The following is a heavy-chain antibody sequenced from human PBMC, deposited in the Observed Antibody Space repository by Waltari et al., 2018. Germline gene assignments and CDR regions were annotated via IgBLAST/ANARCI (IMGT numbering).Heavy chain of an antibody. D-gene: IGHD3-10*01. CDR3: ARPHYYGSGSYRYYYGMDV. J-gene: IGHJ6*02. V-gene: IGHV1-2*02. CDR2: VNRNSGGT. Sequence: QVQLVQSGAEVKKPGASVKVSCKASGYTFTGYYMHWVRQAPGQGLEWMGGVNRNSGGTNDAQKFQGRVTRTRDTTISTAYMELSRLRSDDTAVYYCARPHYYGSGSYRYYYGMDVWGQGTTVTVSS. CDR1: GYTFTGYY.